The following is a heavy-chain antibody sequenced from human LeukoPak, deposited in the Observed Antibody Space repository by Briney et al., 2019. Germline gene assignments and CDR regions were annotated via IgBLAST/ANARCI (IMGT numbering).Heavy chain of an antibody. Sequence: SETLSLTCAVSGESFSGNFWTWIRQSPGKGLEWIGEIDNIGITNYNPSLKSRVTMSVDTTRKRFSLRLTSESAADTGVYYCARGGGGAKDFYFDYWGQGSLVTVSS. J-gene: IGHJ4*02. CDR2: IDNIGIT. CDR3: ARGGGGAKDFYFDY. V-gene: IGHV4-34*01. CDR1: GESFSGNF. D-gene: IGHD1-26*01.